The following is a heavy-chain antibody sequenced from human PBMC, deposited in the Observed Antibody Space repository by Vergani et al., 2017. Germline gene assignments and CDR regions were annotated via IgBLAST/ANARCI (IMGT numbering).Heavy chain of an antibody. CDR3: ARPGGRSWYQVSWDFDR. V-gene: IGHV4-38-2*01. Sequence: QVQLQESGPGLVKPSETLSLTCAVSGYSISSGYYWCWILQPPGEGLEWIGSIYHSGGTYYNPSLKSRVTISVDTSKNQFSLKRSSVTAADTAAYYCARPGGRSWYQVSWDFDRWGRGTLVTVSS. J-gene: IGHJ2*01. CDR2: IYHSGGT. D-gene: IGHD6-13*01. CDR1: GYSISSGYY.